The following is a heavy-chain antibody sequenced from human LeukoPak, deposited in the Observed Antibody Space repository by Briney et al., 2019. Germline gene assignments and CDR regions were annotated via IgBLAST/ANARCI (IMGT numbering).Heavy chain of an antibody. CDR1: GYTLTELS. CDR3: ARGSSWYNGFDY. CDR2: FDPEDGET. Sequence: ASVTVSCTVSGYTLTELSMHWVRQAPGKGLEWMGGFDPEDGETIYAQKFQGRVTMTRDTSTSTVYMELSSLRSEDTAVYYCARGSSWYNGFDYWGQGTLVTVSS. J-gene: IGHJ4*02. D-gene: IGHD6-13*01. V-gene: IGHV1-24*01.